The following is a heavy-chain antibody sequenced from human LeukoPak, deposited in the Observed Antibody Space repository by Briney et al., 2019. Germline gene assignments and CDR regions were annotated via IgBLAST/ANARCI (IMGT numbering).Heavy chain of an antibody. D-gene: IGHD3-3*01. V-gene: IGHV1-69*04. CDR2: IIPILGIA. Sequence: SVKVSCKASGGTFSSYAISWVRQAPGQGLERMGRIIPILGIANYAQKFQGRVTITADKSTSTAYRELSSLRSEDTAVYYCARELVDRLEWLPTSSEYWGQGTLVTVSS. CDR1: GGTFSSYA. CDR3: ARELVDRLEWLPTSSEY. J-gene: IGHJ4*02.